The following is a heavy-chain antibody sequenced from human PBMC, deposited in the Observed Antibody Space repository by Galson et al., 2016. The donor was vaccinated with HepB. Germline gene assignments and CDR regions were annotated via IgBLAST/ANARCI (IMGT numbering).Heavy chain of an antibody. D-gene: IGHD3-9*01. J-gene: IGHJ6*02. CDR1: GVTFSSYA. CDR3: ARDLNYDILVGYYSGMDG. V-gene: IGHV1-69*05. CDR2: INGIFGTV. Sequence: SVKVSCKASGVTFSSYAISWVRQAPGHGLEWMGGINGIFGTVKYAQKFQGRVTITRDKSTGTVYMDLSSLRSEDTAVYYCARDLNYDILVGYYSGMDGWGQGTTVTVSS.